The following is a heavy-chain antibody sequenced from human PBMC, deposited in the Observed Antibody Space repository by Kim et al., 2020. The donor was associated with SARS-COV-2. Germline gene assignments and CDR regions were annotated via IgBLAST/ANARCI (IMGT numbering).Heavy chain of an antibody. CDR3: TTDPVARPSGEFFYDY. V-gene: IGHV3-15*01. CDR2: IKSKTNGGTT. CDR1: GFTFNKAW. D-gene: IGHD3-10*01. Sequence: GGSLRLSCAASGFTFNKAWMRWVLQRPGKGLECVGRIKSKTNGGTTDYAAPVKDRFIISRDDSKNTLYLQMNSLRTEDSGVYYCTTDPVARPSGEFFYDYWGRGILVTVSS. J-gene: IGHJ4*02.